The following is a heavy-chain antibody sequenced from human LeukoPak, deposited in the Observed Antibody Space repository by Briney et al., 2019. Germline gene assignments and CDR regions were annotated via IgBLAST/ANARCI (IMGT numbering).Heavy chain of an antibody. Sequence: GGSLRLSCAASGFTFSDYYMSWIRQAPGKGLEWVSYISSSGSTIYYADSVKGRFTISRDNAKNSLYLQMNSLRAEDTAVYYCARVACSSTSCYVYYYYYMDVWGKGTTVTVPS. CDR2: ISSSGSTI. CDR3: ARVACSSTSCYVYYYYYMDV. J-gene: IGHJ6*03. V-gene: IGHV3-11*01. CDR1: GFTFSDYY. D-gene: IGHD2-2*01.